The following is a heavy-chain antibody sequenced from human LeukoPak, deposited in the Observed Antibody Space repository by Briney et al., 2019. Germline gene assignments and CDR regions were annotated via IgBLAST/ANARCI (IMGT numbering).Heavy chain of an antibody. J-gene: IGHJ4*02. Sequence: GGSLRLSCAASGFTFDDYAMHWVRQAPGKGLEWVSGISWNSGSIGYADSVKGRFTISRDNAKNSLYLQMNSLRAEDTALYYWAKEGLRYFDWLLYGGGDFDYWGQGTLVTVSS. V-gene: IGHV3-9*01. D-gene: IGHD3-9*01. CDR2: ISWNSGSI. CDR1: GFTFDDYA. CDR3: AKEGLRYFDWLLYGGGDFDY.